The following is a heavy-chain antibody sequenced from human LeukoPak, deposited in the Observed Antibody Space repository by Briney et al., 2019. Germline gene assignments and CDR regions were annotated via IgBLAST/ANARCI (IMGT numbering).Heavy chain of an antibody. V-gene: IGHV3-21*01. Sequence: PGGSLRLSCAASRFTFSSYSMNWVRQAPGKGLEWVSSISSSSSYIYYADSVKGRFTISRDNAKNSLYLQMNSLRAEDTAVYYCARSWIQLWVYYFDYWGQGTLVTVSS. CDR1: RFTFSSYS. J-gene: IGHJ4*02. CDR3: ARSWIQLWVYYFDY. D-gene: IGHD5-18*01. CDR2: ISSSSSYI.